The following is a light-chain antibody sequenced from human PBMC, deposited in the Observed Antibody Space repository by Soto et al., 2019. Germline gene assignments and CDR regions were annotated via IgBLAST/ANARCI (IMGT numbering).Light chain of an antibody. Sequence: EIVMTQSPATLSVSPGERATLSCRARQSISNNLAWYQQKPGQAPRLLIYRASTRATGIPARFSGSGSGTEFTLTISSLRSEDFAVYYCQQYNNWPPLTFGGGTKVEIK. J-gene: IGKJ4*01. CDR1: QSISNN. CDR2: RAS. CDR3: QQYNNWPPLT. V-gene: IGKV3D-15*01.